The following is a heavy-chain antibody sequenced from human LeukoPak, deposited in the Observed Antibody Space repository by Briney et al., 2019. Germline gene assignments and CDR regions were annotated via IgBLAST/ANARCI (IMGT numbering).Heavy chain of an antibody. V-gene: IGHV3-53*01. D-gene: IGHD2-15*01. CDR2: FYRGDST. Sequence: GGSLRLSCAASGFTVSSSYMYWVRQAPGKGLGWVSFFYRGDSTYYAESVRGRFTISRDNSKNTLYLLMNSLIPEDTAVYYCAREVVSSPSYFDSWGQGTLVTVSS. CDR1: GFTVSSSY. J-gene: IGHJ4*02. CDR3: AREVVSSPSYFDS.